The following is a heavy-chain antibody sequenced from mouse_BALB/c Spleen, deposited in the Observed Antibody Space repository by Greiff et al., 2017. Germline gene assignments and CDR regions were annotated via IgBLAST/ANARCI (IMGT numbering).Heavy chain of an antibody. CDR2: IRNKANGYTT. V-gene: IGHV7-3*02. Sequence: EVKLVESGGGLVQPGGSLRLSCATSGFTFTDYYMSWVRQPPGKALEWLGFIRNKANGYTTEYSASVKGRFTISRDNSQSILYLHMNTLRAEDSATYYCARGYDYDGGDAMDYWGQGTSVTVSS. D-gene: IGHD2-4*01. CDR3: ARGYDYDGGDAMDY. CDR1: GFTFTDYY. J-gene: IGHJ4*01.